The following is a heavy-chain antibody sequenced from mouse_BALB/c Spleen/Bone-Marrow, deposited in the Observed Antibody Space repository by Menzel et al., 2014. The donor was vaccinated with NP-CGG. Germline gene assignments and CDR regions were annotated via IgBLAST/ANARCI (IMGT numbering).Heavy chain of an antibody. V-gene: IGHV8-8*01. Sequence: QVTLKVSGPGILQPSQTLSLTCSFSGFSLSTSGMGVGWIRQPSGKGLEWLAHIWWDDDELYNSALKSRLTISKDTSSNQVFLKIVSVDTADTATYYCARIEDGFWGFAYWGQGTLVTVSA. CDR3: ARIEDGFWGFAY. J-gene: IGHJ3*01. CDR1: GFSLSTSGMG. CDR2: IWWDDDE. D-gene: IGHD2-3*01.